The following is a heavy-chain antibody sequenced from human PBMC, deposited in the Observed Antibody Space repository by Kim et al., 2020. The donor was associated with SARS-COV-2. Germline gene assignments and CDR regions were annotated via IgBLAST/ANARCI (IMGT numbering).Heavy chain of an antibody. CDR3: ARDLVRSSSLKSPDEYFQP. CDR2: IWYDGSNK. Sequence: GGSLRLSCAASGFTFSSYGMHWVRQAPGKGLEWVAVIWYDGSNKYYADSVKGRFTISRDNSKNTLYLQMNSLRAEDTAVYYCARDLVRSSSLKSPDEYFQPWGQGTRVTVSS. J-gene: IGHJ1*01. V-gene: IGHV3-33*01. CDR1: GFTFSSYG. D-gene: IGHD1-26*01.